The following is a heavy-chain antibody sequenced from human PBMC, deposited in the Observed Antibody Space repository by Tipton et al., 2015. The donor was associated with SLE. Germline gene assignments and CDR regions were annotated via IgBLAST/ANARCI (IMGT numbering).Heavy chain of an antibody. J-gene: IGHJ3*02. V-gene: IGHV4-59*01. CDR3: ARVACSGGSRYSGYDAFDI. CDR2: IYYSGST. CDR1: GGSISSYY. D-gene: IGHD2-15*01. Sequence: LRLSCTVSGGSISSYYWSWIRQPPGKGLEWIGYIYYSGSTNYNPSLKSRVTISVDTSKNQFSLKLSSVTAADTAVYYCARVACSGGSRYSGYDAFDIWGQGTMVTVSS.